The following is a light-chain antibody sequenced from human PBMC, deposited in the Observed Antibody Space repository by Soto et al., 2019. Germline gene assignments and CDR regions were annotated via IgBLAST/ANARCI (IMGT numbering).Light chain of an antibody. CDR3: QQYFNTPIT. CDR1: QSVLYNSNDKNY. Sequence: MSKSQASLAVSLGERATINCRSSQSVLYNSNDKNYLAWYQQKPGQTPKLLIYWASSRESGVPDRFSGSGSGTDFTLTISSLQAEDVAVYYCQQYFNTPITFGHWTLLE. V-gene: IGKV4-1*01. CDR2: WAS. J-gene: IGKJ5*01.